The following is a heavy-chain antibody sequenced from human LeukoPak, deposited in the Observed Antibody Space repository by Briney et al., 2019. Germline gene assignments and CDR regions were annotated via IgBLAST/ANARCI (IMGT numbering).Heavy chain of an antibody. CDR3: ARGTEYYYGSGTSSGGFQH. Sequence: SVKVSCKASGYTFTSYGISWVRQAPGQGLEWMGRIIPILGIANYAQKFQGRVTITADKSTSTAYMELSSLRSEDTAVYYCARGTEYYYGSGTSSGGFQHWGQGTLVTVSS. V-gene: IGHV1-69*04. CDR1: GYTFTSYG. J-gene: IGHJ1*01. CDR2: IIPILGIA. D-gene: IGHD3-10*01.